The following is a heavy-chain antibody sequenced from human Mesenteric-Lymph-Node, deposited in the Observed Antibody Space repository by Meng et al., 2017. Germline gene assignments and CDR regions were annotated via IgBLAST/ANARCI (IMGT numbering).Heavy chain of an antibody. V-gene: IGHV4-38-2*02. Sequence: LRLSCTVSGYSISSGYYWGWIRQPPGKGLEWIGSIYHGGSTYYNPSLKSRVTISVDTSKNQFSLKLSSVTAADTAVYYCARSLRNYDILTGYYKGYYYYYGMDVWGQGTTVTVSS. D-gene: IGHD3-9*01. CDR1: GYSISSGYY. CDR2: IYHGGST. J-gene: IGHJ6*02. CDR3: ARSLRNYDILTGYYKGYYYYYGMDV.